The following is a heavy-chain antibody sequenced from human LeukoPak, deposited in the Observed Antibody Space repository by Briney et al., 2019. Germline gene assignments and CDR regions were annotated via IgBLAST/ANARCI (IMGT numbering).Heavy chain of an antibody. J-gene: IGHJ5*02. D-gene: IGHD6-13*01. Sequence: GRSLRLSCAASGFTFSSYAMHWVRQAPGKGLEWVSSISSSSSYIYYADSVKGRFTISRDNAKNSLYLQMNSLRAEDTAVYYCARENVDSSNPFDPWGQGTLVTVSS. CDR2: ISSSSSYI. CDR1: GFTFSSYA. V-gene: IGHV3-21*01. CDR3: ARENVDSSNPFDP.